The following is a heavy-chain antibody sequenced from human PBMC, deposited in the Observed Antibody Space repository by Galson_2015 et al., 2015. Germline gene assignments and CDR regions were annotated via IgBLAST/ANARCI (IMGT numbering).Heavy chain of an antibody. Sequence: SVKVSCKASGYTLTTYAMNWVRQAPGQGLEWMGWINTNAGKPTYAQGSTGRFVFSLDTSVSTAYLQISSLKAEDTAVYYCARHVAVATFDFWGQGTLVTVSS. CDR2: INTNAGKP. CDR1: GYTLTTYA. V-gene: IGHV7-4-1*02. CDR3: ARHVAVATFDF. J-gene: IGHJ4*02. D-gene: IGHD6-19*01.